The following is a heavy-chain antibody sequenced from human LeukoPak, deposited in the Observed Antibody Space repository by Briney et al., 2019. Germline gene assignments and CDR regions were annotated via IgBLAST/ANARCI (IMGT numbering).Heavy chain of an antibody. CDR1: GGSISSYY. Sequence: SGTLSLTCTVSGGSISSYYWSWIQQPPGKGLEWIGYIYYSGSTNYNPSLKSRVTISVDTSKNQFSLKLSSVTAADTAVYYCARVLYYYGSGSYPDDYYYGMDVWGQGTTVTVSS. V-gene: IGHV4-59*01. J-gene: IGHJ6*02. D-gene: IGHD3-10*01. CDR2: IYYSGST. CDR3: ARVLYYYGSGSYPDDYYYGMDV.